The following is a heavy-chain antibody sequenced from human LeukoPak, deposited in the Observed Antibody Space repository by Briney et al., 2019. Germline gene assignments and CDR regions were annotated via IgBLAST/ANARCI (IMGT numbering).Heavy chain of an antibody. CDR3: ARVRYCSGGSCYSPYYYYYMDV. CDR1: GGSTSSGRYS. J-gene: IGHJ6*03. V-gene: IGHV4-31*03. CDR2: IYYSGST. Sequence: SQTLSLTCTLSGGSTSSGRYSWSWIRQHPGKGLEWIGYIYYSGSTYYNPSLKSRVTISVDTSKNQFSLKLSSVTAADTAVYYCARVRYCSGGSCYSPYYYYYMDVWGKGTTVTVSS. D-gene: IGHD2-15*01.